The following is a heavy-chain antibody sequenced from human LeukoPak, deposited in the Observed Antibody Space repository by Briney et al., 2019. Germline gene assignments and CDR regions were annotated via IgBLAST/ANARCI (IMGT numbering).Heavy chain of an antibody. Sequence: SETLSLTCTVSGGSIGPLYWSWIRQPPGKGLEFIGYIYYSGTTNYNPSLKSRVTLSVDTSKNQFSLRLSSVTAADTAVYYCATIKRGSIYGYFDFWGQGILVTVSS. CDR3: ATIKRGSIYGYFDF. J-gene: IGHJ4*02. CDR2: IYYSGTT. V-gene: IGHV4-59*11. CDR1: GGSIGPLY. D-gene: IGHD5-18*01.